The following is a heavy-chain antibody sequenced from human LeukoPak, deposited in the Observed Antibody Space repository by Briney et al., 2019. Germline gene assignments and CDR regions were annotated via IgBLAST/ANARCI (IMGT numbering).Heavy chain of an antibody. V-gene: IGHV3-23*01. CDR2: ISASGYST. Sequence: GGSLRLSCAASGFTFSSYAMSWVRQAPGKGLEWVSAISASGYSTYYADSVKGRFTISRDNSKKTLYLQMNSLRAEDTAIFYCAKDVYNWNFYFDYWGQGTLVTVSS. CDR3: AKDVYNWNFYFDY. D-gene: IGHD1-7*01. CDR1: GFTFSSYA. J-gene: IGHJ4*02.